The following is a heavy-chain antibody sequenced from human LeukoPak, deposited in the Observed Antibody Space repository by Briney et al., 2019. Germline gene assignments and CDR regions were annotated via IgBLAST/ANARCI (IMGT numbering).Heavy chain of an antibody. V-gene: IGHV4-59*01. CDR2: IYYSGST. CDR3: ARAGSSSSILYYYYYYGMDV. D-gene: IGHD6-6*01. J-gene: IGHJ6*02. CDR1: GVSISSYY. Sequence: SETLSLTCTVSGVSISSYYWSWIRQPPGKGLEWIGYIYYSGSTNYNPSLKSRVTISVDTSKNQFSLKLSSVTAADTAVYYCARAGSSSSILYYYYYYGMDVWGQGTTVTVSS.